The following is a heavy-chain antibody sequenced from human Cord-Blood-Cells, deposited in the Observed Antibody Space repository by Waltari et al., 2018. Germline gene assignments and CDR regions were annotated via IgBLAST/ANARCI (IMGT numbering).Heavy chain of an antibody. Sequence: QVQLVESGGGVVQPGRSLRLACAASGFTFSSYAMHWVRQASGHGLGWGAVISYDGSNKYYADSVKGRFTISRDNSKNTLYLQMNSLRAEDTAVYYCARDLAAYCGGDCYPYYYYYGMDVWGQGTTVTVSS. J-gene: IGHJ6*02. CDR2: ISYDGSNK. D-gene: IGHD2-21*02. V-gene: IGHV3-30*04. CDR1: GFTFSSYA. CDR3: ARDLAAYCGGDCYPYYYYYGMDV.